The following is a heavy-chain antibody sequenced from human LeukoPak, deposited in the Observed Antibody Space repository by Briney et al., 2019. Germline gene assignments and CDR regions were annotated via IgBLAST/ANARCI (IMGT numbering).Heavy chain of an antibody. J-gene: IGHJ4*02. CDR1: GGSISRYY. CDR2: IYYSGST. V-gene: IGHV4-59*01. Sequence: SETLSLTCTVSGGSISRYYRNWIRQPPGKGLEWIGYIYYSGSTNYTPSLKSRVTISVDTSKNQFSLKLSSVTAADTDVYYCARGGYGGNYIDYWGQGTLVTVSS. CDR3: ARGGYGGNYIDY. D-gene: IGHD4-23*01.